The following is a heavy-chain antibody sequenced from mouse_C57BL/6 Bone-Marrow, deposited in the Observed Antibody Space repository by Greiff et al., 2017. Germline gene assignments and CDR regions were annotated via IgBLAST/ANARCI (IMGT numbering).Heavy chain of an antibody. Sequence: VQLQQSGAELVRPGASVKLSCTASGFNFKDYYMYWVKQRPEQGLEWIGWIDPENGDTEYASKFQGKATITVDTSSNAAYLPLRSLTSEDTAVYYCTRIAYWGQGTLVTVTA. CDR1: GFNFKDYY. CDR2: IDPENGDT. J-gene: IGHJ3*01. V-gene: IGHV14-4*01. CDR3: TRIAY.